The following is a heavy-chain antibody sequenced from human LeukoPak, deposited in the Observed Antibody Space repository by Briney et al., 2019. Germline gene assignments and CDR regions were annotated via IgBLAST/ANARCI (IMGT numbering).Heavy chain of an antibody. J-gene: IGHJ6*02. V-gene: IGHV4-59*01. CDR1: GGSISSYY. CDR2: IYYSGST. Sequence: SETLSLTCTVSGGSISSYYWSWIRQPPGKGLGWIGYIYYSGSTNYNPSLKSRVTISVDTSKNQFSLKLSSVTAADMAVYYCARDRYGMDVWGQGTTVTVSS. CDR3: ARDRYGMDV.